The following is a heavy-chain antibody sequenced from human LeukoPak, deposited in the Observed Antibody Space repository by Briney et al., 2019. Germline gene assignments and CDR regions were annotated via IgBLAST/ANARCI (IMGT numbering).Heavy chain of an antibody. V-gene: IGHV1-46*01. CDR1: GYTFTSHF. J-gene: IGHJ6*03. CDR2: ISPSGGST. D-gene: IGHD1-26*01. Sequence: GASVKVSCKASGYTFTSHFMHWVRQAPGQGPEWMGVISPSGGSTTYAQKFQGRVTLTRDMSTSTDYLELSSLRSEDTAVYYCARGIGKELHRWYMDVWGKGTTVTISS. CDR3: ARGIGKELHRWYMDV.